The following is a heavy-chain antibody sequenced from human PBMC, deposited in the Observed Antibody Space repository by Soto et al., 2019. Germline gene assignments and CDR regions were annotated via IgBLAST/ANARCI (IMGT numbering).Heavy chain of an antibody. Sequence: SVKVSCKTSGFTFTNSAVEWVRQARGQRLEWIGWIVVGSDNTNYAQKFQDRVTITRDLSTHTIYMDFRSLKAEDTAVYYCAARLTCWQNYYYGAMDVWGQGTTVTVSS. CDR2: IVVGSDNT. J-gene: IGHJ6*02. V-gene: IGHV1-58*01. D-gene: IGHD2-15*01. CDR3: AARLTCWQNYYYGAMDV. CDR1: GFTFTNSA.